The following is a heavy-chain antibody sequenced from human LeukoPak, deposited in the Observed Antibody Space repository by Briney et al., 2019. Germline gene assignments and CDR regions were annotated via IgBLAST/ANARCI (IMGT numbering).Heavy chain of an antibody. CDR2: ISYDGSNK. V-gene: IGHV3-30-3*01. J-gene: IGHJ6*02. Sequence: PGGSLRLSCAASGFTFSSYAMHWVRQAPGKGLEWVAVISYDGSNKYYADSVKGRFTISRDNSKNTLYLQMNSLRAEDTAVYFCARDRYYSMDVWGQGTTVTVSS. CDR3: ARDRYYSMDV. CDR1: GFTFSSYA.